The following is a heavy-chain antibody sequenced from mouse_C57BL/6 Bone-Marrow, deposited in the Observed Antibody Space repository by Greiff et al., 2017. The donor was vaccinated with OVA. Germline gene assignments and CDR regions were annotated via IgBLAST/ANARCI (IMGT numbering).Heavy chain of an antibody. V-gene: IGHV1-53*01. CDR2: INPSNGDT. Sequence: VQLQQSGTELVKPGASVKLSCKASGYTFTSYWIHWVTQRPGQGLEWIGNINPSNGDTDYNEKFKNRATLTVDKASSTAYIQLSSLTSEDSAVYYLAETVVAECDYWGQGTTLTVSS. D-gene: IGHD1-1*01. CDR1: GYTFTSYW. J-gene: IGHJ2*01. CDR3: AETVVAECDY.